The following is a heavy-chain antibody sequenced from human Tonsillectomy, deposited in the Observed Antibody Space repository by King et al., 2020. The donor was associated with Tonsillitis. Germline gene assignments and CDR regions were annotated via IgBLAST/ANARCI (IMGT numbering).Heavy chain of an antibody. D-gene: IGHD2-2*01. J-gene: IGHJ6*02. Sequence: VQLVESGGGVVQPGGSLRLSCAASGITFSGYGMHWVRQAPGKGLEWVAFIRYDGSDKKYADSVKGRFTIFRDNSKNTLYLQMNSLRAEDTAVYYCAKDLTYQLLSNYYYGMDVWGQGTTVTVSS. V-gene: IGHV3-30*02. CDR2: IRYDGSDK. CDR3: AKDLTYQLLSNYYYGMDV. CDR1: GITFSGYG.